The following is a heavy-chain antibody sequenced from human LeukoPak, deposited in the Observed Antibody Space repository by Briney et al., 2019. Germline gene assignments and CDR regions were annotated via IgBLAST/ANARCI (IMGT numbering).Heavy chain of an antibody. V-gene: IGHV4-59*01. D-gene: IGHD2-21*02. J-gene: IGHJ4*02. CDR3: ARFAYCGGHCWYYFGY. CDR2: IYSSGST. CDR1: GGSISSYY. Sequence: SETLSLTCTVSGGSISSYYWSWIRQPPGKGLEWIGYIYSSGSTNYNPSLKSRITISVDTSKNQFSLKLSSVTAADTAVYYCARFAYCGGHCWYYFGYWGQGSLVTVSS.